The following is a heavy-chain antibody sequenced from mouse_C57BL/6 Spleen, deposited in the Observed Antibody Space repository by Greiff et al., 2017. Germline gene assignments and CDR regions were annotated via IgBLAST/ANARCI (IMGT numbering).Heavy chain of an antibody. Sequence: VQLQQSGPELVKPGASVKIPCKASGYTFTDYNMDWVKQSHGKSLEWIGDINPNNGGTIYNQKFKGKATLTVDKSSSTAYMALRSLTSEDTAVYYCARESPYYYAMDYWGQGTSVTVSS. V-gene: IGHV1-18*01. CDR3: ARESPYYYAMDY. CDR2: INPNNGGT. J-gene: IGHJ4*01. CDR1: GYTFTDYN.